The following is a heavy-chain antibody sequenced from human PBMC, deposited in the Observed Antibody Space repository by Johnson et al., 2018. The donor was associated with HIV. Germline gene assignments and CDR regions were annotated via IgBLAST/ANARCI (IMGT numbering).Heavy chain of an antibody. D-gene: IGHD6-19*01. J-gene: IGHJ3*02. CDR3: ARSRYSSGWERDAFDI. V-gene: IGHV3-30*04. CDR2: ISSDGNNK. CDR1: GFSFSTYA. Sequence: HVQLVESGGGVVQPGRSLRLSCAASGFSFSTYAMHWVRQAPGKGLEWVALISSDGNNKYYSDSVKGRFTVSRDKSKNTLYLQMNSLRAEDTALYYCARSRYSSGWERDAFDIWGQGTMVTVSS.